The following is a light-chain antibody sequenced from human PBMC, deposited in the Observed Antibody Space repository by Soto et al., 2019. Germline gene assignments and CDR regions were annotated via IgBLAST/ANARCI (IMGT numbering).Light chain of an antibody. V-gene: IGLV2-23*01. J-gene: IGLJ1*01. CDR1: SSDIGRYNL. CDR2: EGT. CDR3: CSYAGGSSYV. Sequence: QSALTQRASVSGSPGQSIPISCTGSSSDIGRYNLVSWYQQHPGKAPKLIIYEGTKRPSGVSNHFSGSKSGNTASLTISGLQAADEADYYCCSYAGGSSYVFGTGTKVTVL.